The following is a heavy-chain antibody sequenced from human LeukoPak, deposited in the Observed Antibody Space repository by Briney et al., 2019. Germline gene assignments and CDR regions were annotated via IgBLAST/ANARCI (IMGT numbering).Heavy chain of an antibody. Sequence: PGGSLRLSCTASGFTFGDYAMSWFRQAPGKGLEWVGFIRSKAYGGTTEYAASVKGRFTISRDDSKSIANLQMNSLKTEDTAVYYCTRFNPRGWYSRLHGAPTYWGQGTLATVSS. CDR3: TRFNPRGWYSRLHGAPTY. D-gene: IGHD6-19*01. CDR1: GFTFGDYA. J-gene: IGHJ4*02. V-gene: IGHV3-49*03. CDR2: IRSKAYGGTT.